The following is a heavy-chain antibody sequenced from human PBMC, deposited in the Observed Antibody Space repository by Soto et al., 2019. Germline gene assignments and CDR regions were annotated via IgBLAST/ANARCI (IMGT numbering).Heavy chain of an antibody. CDR3: TTDSKQQLVEYFQH. Sequence: GGSLRLSCAASGFTFSNAWMSWVRQAPGKGLEWVGRIKSKTDGGTTDYAAPMKGRFTISRDDSKNTLYLQMNSLKTEDTAVYYCTTDSKQQLVEYFQHWGQVTLVTVSS. CDR1: GFTFSNAW. CDR2: IKSKTDGGTT. D-gene: IGHD6-13*01. V-gene: IGHV3-15*01. J-gene: IGHJ1*01.